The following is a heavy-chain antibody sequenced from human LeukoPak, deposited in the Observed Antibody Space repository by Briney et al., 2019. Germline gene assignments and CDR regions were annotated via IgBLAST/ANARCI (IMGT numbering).Heavy chain of an antibody. CDR1: GYTFTSYD. V-gene: IGHV1-8*01. CDR3: ARAGIAVAGQAEYFQD. D-gene: IGHD6-19*01. J-gene: IGHJ1*01. Sequence: ASVKVSCKASGYTFTSYDINWVRQATGQGLEWMGWMNPNSGNTGYAQKFQGRVTMTRNTSISTAYMELSSLRSEDTAVYYCARAGIAVAGQAEYFQDWGQGTLVTVSS. CDR2: MNPNSGNT.